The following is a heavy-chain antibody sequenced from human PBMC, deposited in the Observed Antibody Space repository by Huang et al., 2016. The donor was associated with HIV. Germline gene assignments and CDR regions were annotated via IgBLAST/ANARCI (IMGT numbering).Heavy chain of an antibody. J-gene: IGHJ4*02. CDR1: GGSISNNDYY. CDR3: ARHCPLQYRDLWTGFSYYFDF. Sequence: QLHLQESGPGLVKPSETLSLICTVSGGSISNNDYYWGWIRQSPGKGLEWIGSVYYSGTTSYNQYLKRRVTISRETAKNEFSLRLRSLSAADSAIYYCARHCPLQYRDLWTGFSYYFDFWGQGSPVTVSS. V-gene: IGHV4-39*01. D-gene: IGHD3-3*01. CDR2: VYYSGTT.